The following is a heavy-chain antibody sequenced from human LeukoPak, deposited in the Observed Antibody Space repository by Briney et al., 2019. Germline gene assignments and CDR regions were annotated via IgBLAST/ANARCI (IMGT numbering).Heavy chain of an antibody. D-gene: IGHD3-10*01. CDR2: MNPNTGNT. Sequence: ASVKVSCKASGYTFTSYDINWVRQATGQGLEWMGWMNPNTGNTGYAQKFQGRVTMTRDTSISTAYMELSSPRSDDTAVYYCARKFLGSRGYYFDYWGQGTLVTVPS. CDR1: GYTFTSYD. V-gene: IGHV1-8*01. J-gene: IGHJ4*02. CDR3: ARKFLGSRGYYFDY.